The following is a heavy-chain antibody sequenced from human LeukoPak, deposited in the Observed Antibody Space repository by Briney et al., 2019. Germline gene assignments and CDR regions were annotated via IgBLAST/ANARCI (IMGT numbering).Heavy chain of an antibody. Sequence: GGSLRLSCTASGFTFSSYGTHWVRQAPGKGLEWVAVISYDGSNKYYADSVKGRFTISRDNSKNTLYLQMNSLRAEDTAVYYCARDIPRGSTHLDYWGQGTLVTVSA. J-gene: IGHJ4*02. V-gene: IGHV3-33*05. CDR2: ISYDGSNK. CDR3: ARDIPRGSTHLDY. D-gene: IGHD1-26*01. CDR1: GFTFSSYG.